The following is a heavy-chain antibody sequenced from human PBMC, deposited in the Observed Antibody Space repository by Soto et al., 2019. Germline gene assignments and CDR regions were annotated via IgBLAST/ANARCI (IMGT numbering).Heavy chain of an antibody. Sequence: SETLSLTCTVSGGSISSYYWSWIRQPPGKGLEWIGYIYYSGSTNYNPSLKSRVTISVDTSKNQFSLKLSSVTAADTAVYYCARLIRYPGPSGYDSIDYWGQGTLVTVSS. J-gene: IGHJ4*02. CDR3: ARLIRYPGPSGYDSIDY. D-gene: IGHD5-12*01. CDR2: IYYSGST. CDR1: GGSISSYY. V-gene: IGHV4-59*08.